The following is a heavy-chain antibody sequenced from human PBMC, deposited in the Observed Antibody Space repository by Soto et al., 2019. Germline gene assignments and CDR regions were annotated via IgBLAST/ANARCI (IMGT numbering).Heavy chain of an antibody. D-gene: IGHD2-15*01. V-gene: IGHV4-59*01. CDR3: ARDATLRH. CDR1: TDSMDGFY. J-gene: IGHJ4*01. CDR2: VDYTGNT. Sequence: PSETLSLTCTVSTDSMDGFYWNWIRQPPGKGLEWIGYVDYTGNTNYNPSLRSRVSISIDTSKNQFSLQLSSVIAADTAIYYCARDATLRHWGQGTLVTVSS.